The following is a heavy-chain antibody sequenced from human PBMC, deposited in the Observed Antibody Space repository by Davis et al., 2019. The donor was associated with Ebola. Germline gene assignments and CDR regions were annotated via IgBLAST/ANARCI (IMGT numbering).Heavy chain of an antibody. V-gene: IGHV3-23*01. CDR1: GFTFSSYA. D-gene: IGHD2-2*02. CDR3: AKSSPIVVVPAAILFSDYYYGMDV. CDR2: ISGSGGST. J-gene: IGHJ6*02. Sequence: GGSLRLSCAASGFTFSSYAMSWVRQAPGKGLEWVSAISGSGGSTYYADSVKGRFTISRDNSKNTLYLQMNSLRAEDTAVYYCAKSSPIVVVPAAILFSDYYYGMDVWGQGTTVTVSS.